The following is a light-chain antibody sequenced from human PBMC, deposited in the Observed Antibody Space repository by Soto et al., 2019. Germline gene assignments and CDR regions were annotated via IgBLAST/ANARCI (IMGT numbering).Light chain of an antibody. V-gene: IGLV1-40*01. CDR3: QSYDSSLSV. CDR2: GNS. Sequence: QSVLTQPPSVSGAPGQRVTISCTGSSSNIGAGYDVHWYQQLPGTAPKLLIYGNSNRPSVVPDRFSGSKSGTSASLAITGLQAEEEADYYCQSYDSSLSVFGGGTKLTVL. J-gene: IGLJ2*01. CDR1: SSNIGAGYD.